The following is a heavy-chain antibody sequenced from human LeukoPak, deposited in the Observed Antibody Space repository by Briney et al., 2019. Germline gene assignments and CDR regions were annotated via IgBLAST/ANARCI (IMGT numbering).Heavy chain of an antibody. Sequence: SVKVSCKASGLTFISSAMQWVRQARGQRLEWIGWIVVGSGNTNYAQKFQERVTITRDMSTSTAYMELSSLRSEDTAVYYCAAATQTGTTLHFDYWGQGTLVTVSS. CDR1: GLTFISSA. CDR3: AAATQTGTTLHFDY. V-gene: IGHV1-58*02. D-gene: IGHD1-7*01. CDR2: IVVGSGNT. J-gene: IGHJ4*02.